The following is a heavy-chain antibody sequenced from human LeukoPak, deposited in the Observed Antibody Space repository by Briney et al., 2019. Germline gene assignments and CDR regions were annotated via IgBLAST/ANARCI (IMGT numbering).Heavy chain of an antibody. CDR3: ARIGYFDWLSMGV. V-gene: IGHV3-48*02. D-gene: IGHD3-9*01. CDR1: GFAFSSYR. J-gene: IGHJ4*02. CDR2: ISSSSSTI. Sequence: PGGSLRLSCAASGFAFSSYRMTWVRQAPGKGLEWVSYISSSSSTIYYADSVKGRFTISRDNAKNSLYLQMNSLRDEDTAVYYCARIGYFDWLSMGVWGQGTLVTVSS.